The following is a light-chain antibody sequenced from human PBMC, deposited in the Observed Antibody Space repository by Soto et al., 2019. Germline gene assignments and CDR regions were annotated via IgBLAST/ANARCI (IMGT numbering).Light chain of an antibody. Sequence: SYELTQSPSVSVSPGQTANITCSGDKLGDKYVCWYQQKPGQSPVLVIYRDNKRPSGIPERFSGSNSGNTATLTISGTQAMDEADYYCQAWDTNTGVFGTGTKVTVL. CDR3: QAWDTNTGV. V-gene: IGLV3-1*01. CDR1: KLGDKY. J-gene: IGLJ1*01. CDR2: RDN.